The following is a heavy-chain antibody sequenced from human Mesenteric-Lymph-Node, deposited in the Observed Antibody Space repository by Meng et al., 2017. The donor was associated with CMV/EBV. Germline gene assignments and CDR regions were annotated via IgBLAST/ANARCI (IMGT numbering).Heavy chain of an antibody. D-gene: IGHD6-6*01. J-gene: IGHJ4*02. CDR2: IYPGDSDT. Sequence: GESLKISCKGSGYSFSNYWIAWVRHMPGKGLEWMGTIYPGDSDTTYGPSFQGQVTISADKSISTAYLQWGSLKASDTAMYYCATHTLGRFDYWGQGTLVTVSS. V-gene: IGHV5-51*01. CDR1: GYSFSNYW. CDR3: ATHTLGRFDY.